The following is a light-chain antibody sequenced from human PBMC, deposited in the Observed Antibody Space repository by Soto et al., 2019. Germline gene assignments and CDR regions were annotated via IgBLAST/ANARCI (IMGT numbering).Light chain of an antibody. Sequence: QSALPQPRSVSGSPGQSVTISCTGTSSDVGAYNYVSWYRQHPGKAPKVMIYDVTKRPSGVPDRFSGSKSGNTASLTISGLQAEDEADYYCCSYAGTYTYVFGTGTKVTVL. J-gene: IGLJ1*01. V-gene: IGLV2-11*01. CDR1: SSDVGAYNY. CDR3: CSYAGTYTYV. CDR2: DVT.